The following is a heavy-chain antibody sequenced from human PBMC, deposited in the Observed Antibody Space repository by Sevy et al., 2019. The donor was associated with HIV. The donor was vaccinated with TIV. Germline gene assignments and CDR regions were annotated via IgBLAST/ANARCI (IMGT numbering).Heavy chain of an antibody. Sequence: SETLSLTCAVSGGSISSGGYSRSWIRQPPGKGLEWIGYIYHSGSTYYNPSLKSRVTISVDRSKNQFSLKLSSVTAADTAVYYCARALYDFWSGYYQPTFDYWGQGTLVTVSS. D-gene: IGHD3-3*01. CDR3: ARALYDFWSGYYQPTFDY. CDR2: IYHSGST. V-gene: IGHV4-30-2*01. CDR1: GGSISSGGYS. J-gene: IGHJ4*02.